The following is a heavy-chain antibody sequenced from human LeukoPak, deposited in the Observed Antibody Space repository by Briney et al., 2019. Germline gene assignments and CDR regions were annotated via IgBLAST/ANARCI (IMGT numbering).Heavy chain of an antibody. CDR3: AKGEDIVATGTFDY. CDR1: GFTFSSDA. CDR2: ISGSGGST. D-gene: IGHD5-12*01. J-gene: IGHJ4*02. Sequence: GGSLRLSCAASGFTFSSDAMSWVRQAPGKGLEWVSAISGSGGSTYYADSVKGRFTMSRDNSKNTLYLQMNSLRAEDTAVYYCAKGEDIVATGTFDYWGQGTLVTVSS. V-gene: IGHV3-23*01.